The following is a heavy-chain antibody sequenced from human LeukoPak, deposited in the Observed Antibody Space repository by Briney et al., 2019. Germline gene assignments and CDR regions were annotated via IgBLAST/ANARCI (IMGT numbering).Heavy chain of an antibody. CDR3: ARDLMIGLPVAGN. J-gene: IGHJ4*02. Sequence: GTSVKVSCKASGYTFTGYYMHWVRQAPGQGLEWMGWINPNTGGTNYARQFQGRVTMTRDTSISTAYMELSSLRSDDTAVYYCARDLMIGLPVAGNWGQGALVTVSS. CDR2: INPNTGGT. D-gene: IGHD6-19*01. CDR1: GYTFTGYY. V-gene: IGHV1-2*02.